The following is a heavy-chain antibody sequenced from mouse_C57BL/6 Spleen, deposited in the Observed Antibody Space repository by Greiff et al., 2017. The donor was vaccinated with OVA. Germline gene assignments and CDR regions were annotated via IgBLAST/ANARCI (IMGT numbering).Heavy chain of an antibody. D-gene: IGHD1-3*01. CDR3: ARRKLGYAMDY. CDR1: GYTFTDYY. CDR2: INPNNGGT. J-gene: IGHJ4*01. Sequence: VQLQQSGPELVKPGASVKISCKASGYTFTDYYMNWVKQSHGKSLEWIGDINPNNGGTSYNQKFKGKATLTVDKSSSTAYMELRSLTSEDSAVYYCARRKLGYAMDYWGQGTSVTVSS. V-gene: IGHV1-26*01.